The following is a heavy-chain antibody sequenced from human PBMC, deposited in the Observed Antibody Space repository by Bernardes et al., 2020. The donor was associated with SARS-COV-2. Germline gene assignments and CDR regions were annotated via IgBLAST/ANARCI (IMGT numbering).Heavy chain of an antibody. Sequence: SETLSLTCKVSGASINNDYWSWIRQPPGKGLEWIGYTHYSGRTNYNPSLKSRIIISVDRSKKQFSLNLSSVTAADTAVYYCARSRGDCSGGSCYSDYWGQGTLVTVSS. D-gene: IGHD2-15*01. CDR3: ARSRGDCSGGSCYSDY. CDR2: THYSGRT. CDR1: GASINNDY. J-gene: IGHJ4*02. V-gene: IGHV4-59*01.